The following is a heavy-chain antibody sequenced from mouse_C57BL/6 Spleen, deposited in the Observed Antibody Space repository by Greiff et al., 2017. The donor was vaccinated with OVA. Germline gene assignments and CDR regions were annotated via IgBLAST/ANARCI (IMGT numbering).Heavy chain of an antibody. Sequence: EVQGVESGGGLVKPGGSLKLSCAASGFTFSSYAMSWVRQTPEKRLEWVATISDGGSYTYYPDNVKGRFTISRDNAKNNLYLQMSHLKSEDTAMYYCARAYYYGSSHWYFDVWGTGTTVTVSS. CDR1: GFTFSSYA. CDR3: ARAYYYGSSHWYFDV. CDR2: ISDGGSYT. J-gene: IGHJ1*03. D-gene: IGHD1-1*01. V-gene: IGHV5-4*01.